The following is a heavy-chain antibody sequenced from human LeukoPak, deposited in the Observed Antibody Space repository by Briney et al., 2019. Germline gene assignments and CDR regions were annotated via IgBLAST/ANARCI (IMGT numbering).Heavy chain of an antibody. CDR2: ICYSGST. CDR1: GGSISSYY. Sequence: PSETLSLTCTVSGGSISSYYWSWIRQPPGKGLEWIGYICYSGSTNYNPSLKSRVTISVDTSKNQFSLKLSSVTAADTAVYYCARAYVTQYCSGGSCYGLHDAFDIWGQGTMVTVSS. CDR3: ARAYVTQYCSGGSCYGLHDAFDI. D-gene: IGHD2-15*01. J-gene: IGHJ3*02. V-gene: IGHV4-59*01.